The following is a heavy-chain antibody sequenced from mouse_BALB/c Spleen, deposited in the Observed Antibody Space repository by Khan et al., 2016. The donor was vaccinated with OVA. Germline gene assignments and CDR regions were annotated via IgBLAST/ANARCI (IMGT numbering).Heavy chain of an antibody. J-gene: IGHJ3*01. Sequence: EVQLQESGPGLVKPSQSLSLTCTVTGYSITSDYAWNWIRQFPGNKLEWMGYISYSGSTTYNPSLKSRISITRYTSKNQFFLQLNSVTTEDTATDYCARWFTYWGQGTLVTVSA. CDR3: ARWFTY. CDR2: ISYSGST. V-gene: IGHV3-2*02. CDR1: GYSITSDYA.